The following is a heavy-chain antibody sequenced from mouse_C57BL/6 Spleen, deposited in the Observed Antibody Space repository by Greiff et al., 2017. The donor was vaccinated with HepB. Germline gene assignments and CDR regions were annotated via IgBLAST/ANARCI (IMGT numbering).Heavy chain of an antibody. V-gene: IGHV1-54*01. CDR1: GYAFTNYL. CDR3: ARSGYYVFAY. D-gene: IGHD2-3*01. CDR2: INPGSGGT. J-gene: IGHJ3*01. Sequence: VKLMESGAELVRPGTSVKVSCKASGYAFTNYLIEWVKQRPGQGLEWIGVINPGSGGTNYNEKFKGKATLTADKSSSTAYMQLSSLTSEDSAVYFCARSGYYVFAYWGQGTLVTVSA.